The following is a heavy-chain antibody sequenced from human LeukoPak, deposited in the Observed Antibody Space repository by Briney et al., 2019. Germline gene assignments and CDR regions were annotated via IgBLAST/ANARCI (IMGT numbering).Heavy chain of an antibody. CDR3: ARRIASTWGSIDY. CDR2: IKSKTDGGTT. CDR1: GFTFSSYA. Sequence: GSLRLSCAASGFTFSSYAMSWVRQAPGKGLEWVVRIKSKTDGGTTDYAAPVKGRFTISRDDSKNTLYLQMNSLRAEDTAVYYCARRIASTWGSIDYWGQGTLVTVSS. J-gene: IGHJ4*02. V-gene: IGHV3-15*05. D-gene: IGHD5/OR15-5a*01.